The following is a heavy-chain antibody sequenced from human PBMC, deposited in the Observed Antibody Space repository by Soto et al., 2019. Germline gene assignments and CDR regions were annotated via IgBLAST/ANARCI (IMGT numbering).Heavy chain of an antibody. V-gene: IGHV5-51*01. J-gene: IGHJ4*02. CDR2: IYPSDSDT. CDR3: ARTPSTVTPLDY. D-gene: IGHD4-17*01. Sequence: RGAPKISCKGSGYSFSSYLITWVPQMPGKGLEWMGAIYPSDSDTRYSPSCRGQVTMSVDKSIQIAYLQWSSLKASDAAMYYCARTPSTVTPLDYWGQGTLVTVSS. CDR1: GYSFSSYL.